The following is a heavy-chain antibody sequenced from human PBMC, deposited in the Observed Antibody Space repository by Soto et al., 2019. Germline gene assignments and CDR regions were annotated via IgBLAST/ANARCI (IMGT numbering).Heavy chain of an antibody. CDR1: GFTFSSYG. D-gene: IGHD2-15*01. J-gene: IGHJ6*02. CDR3: ARQLAVPYAAYAMDV. Sequence: QVHLVESGGGVVQPGRSLRLSCAASGFTFSSYGMLWVRQAPGKGLEWVAVIWYNGSKKDYGESVKGRFTIFRDNSENTLYLEMSSLRAEDTAVYYCARQLAVPYAAYAMDVWGQGTTVTVSS. CDR2: IWYNGSKK. V-gene: IGHV3-33*03.